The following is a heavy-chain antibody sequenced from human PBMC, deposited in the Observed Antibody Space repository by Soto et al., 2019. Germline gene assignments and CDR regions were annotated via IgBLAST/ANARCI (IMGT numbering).Heavy chain of an antibody. CDR3: ARGPRVVVAATNWFDP. CDR1: GYTFTSYD. Sequence: ASVKVSCKASGYTFTSYDINWVRQATGQGLEWMGWMNPNSGNTGYAQKFQGRVTMTRNTSISTAYMELSSLRSEDTAVYYCARGPRVVVAATNWFDPWGQGTLVTVSS. D-gene: IGHD2-15*01. CDR2: MNPNSGNT. J-gene: IGHJ5*02. V-gene: IGHV1-8*01.